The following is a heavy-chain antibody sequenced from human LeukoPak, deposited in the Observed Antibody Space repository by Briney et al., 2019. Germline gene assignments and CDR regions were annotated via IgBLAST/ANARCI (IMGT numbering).Heavy chain of an antibody. D-gene: IGHD1-26*01. J-gene: IGHJ3*02. CDR1: GFIFDDYA. CDR3: AKWRWRELVLSATSSAFDT. V-gene: IGHV3-9*01. CDR2: ISWNSGSI. Sequence: GGSLRLSCAASGFIFDDYAMHWVRQAPGKGLEWVSGISWNSGSIGYADSVKGRFTISRDNAKSSLYLQMNSLRTEDTALYYCAKWRWRELVLSATSSAFDTWGQGTMVTVSS.